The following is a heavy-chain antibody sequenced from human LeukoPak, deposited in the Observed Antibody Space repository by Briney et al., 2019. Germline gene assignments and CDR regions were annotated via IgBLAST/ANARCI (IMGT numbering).Heavy chain of an antibody. J-gene: IGHJ4*02. CDR2: IYYSGST. Sequence: SETLSLTCTVSGGSISSYYWSWIRQPPGKGLEWIGYIYYSGSTVYNPSLKSRVATSVDTSKNQFSLKLTSVTTAETAVYYCARGRRDGYNYFDFWGQGTRVTVSS. V-gene: IGHV4-59*01. CDR3: ARGRRDGYNYFDF. D-gene: IGHD5-24*01. CDR1: GGSISSYY.